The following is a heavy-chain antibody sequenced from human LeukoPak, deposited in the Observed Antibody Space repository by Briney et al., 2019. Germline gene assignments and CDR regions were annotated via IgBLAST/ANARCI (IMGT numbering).Heavy chain of an antibody. Sequence: PGGSLRLSCAASGFTFSSYGMHWVRQAPGKGLEWVAVIWYDGSNKYYADSVKGRFTISRDSSKNTLYLQMNSLRAEDTAVYYCARNYGSGSYYPDYWGQGTLVTVSS. J-gene: IGHJ4*02. CDR3: ARNYGSGSYYPDY. V-gene: IGHV3-33*01. CDR2: IWYDGSNK. CDR1: GFTFSSYG. D-gene: IGHD3-10*01.